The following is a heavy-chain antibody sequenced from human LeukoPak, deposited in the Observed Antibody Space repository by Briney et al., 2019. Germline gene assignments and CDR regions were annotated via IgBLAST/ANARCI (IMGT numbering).Heavy chain of an antibody. V-gene: IGHV4-59*01. Sequence: SETLSLTCAVYGGSFSGYYWSWIRQPPGKGLEWIGYIYYSGSTNYNPSLKSRVTISVDMSKNQFSLKLSSVTAADTAVYYCARGYSSSSDYYYGMDVWGQGTTVTVSS. CDR2: IYYSGST. D-gene: IGHD6-6*01. CDR3: ARGYSSSSDYYYGMDV. CDR1: GGSFSGYY. J-gene: IGHJ6*02.